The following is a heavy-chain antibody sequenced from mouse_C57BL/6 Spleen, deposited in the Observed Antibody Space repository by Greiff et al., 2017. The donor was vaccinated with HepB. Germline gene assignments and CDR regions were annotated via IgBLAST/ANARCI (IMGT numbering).Heavy chain of an antibody. D-gene: IGHD1-1*01. CDR1: GYTFTDYY. CDR2: INPNNGGT. CDR3: AIGSSYWYFDF. V-gene: IGHV1-26*01. J-gene: IGHJ1*03. Sequence: VQLQQSGPELVKPGASVKISCKASGYTFTDYYMNWVKQSHGKSLEWIGDINPNNGGTSYNQKFKGKATLTVDKSSSTAYMELRSLTSEDSAVYYCAIGSSYWYFDFWGTGTRSPSPQ.